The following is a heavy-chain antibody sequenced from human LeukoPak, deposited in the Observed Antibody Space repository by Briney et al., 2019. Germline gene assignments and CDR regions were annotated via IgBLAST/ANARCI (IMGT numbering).Heavy chain of an antibody. CDR1: GYTFTGYY. CDR3: ARADSGLSP. Sequence: ASVKVSCKTSGYTFTGYYIRLLRQAPGQRLEWMAWIDPSSGATNYAHKFQGRVTLTRDTSISTAYMQLSRLRSDDTAVYYCARADSGLSPWGQGTLVTVSS. CDR2: IDPSSGAT. V-gene: IGHV1-2*02. D-gene: IGHD2-15*01. J-gene: IGHJ5*02.